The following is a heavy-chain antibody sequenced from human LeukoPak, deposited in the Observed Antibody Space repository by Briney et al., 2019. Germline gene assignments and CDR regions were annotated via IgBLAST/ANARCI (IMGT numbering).Heavy chain of an antibody. V-gene: IGHV3-7*01. CDR2: IKQDGSEK. D-gene: IGHD1-26*01. J-gene: IGHJ4*02. CDR3: ARDLPSANIVGARYDY. CDR1: GFTFSSYA. Sequence: GGSLKLSCAASGFTFSSYAMSWVRQAPGKGLEWVANIKQDGSEKYYVDSVKGRFTISRDNAKNSLYLQMNSLRAEDTAVYYCARDLPSANIVGARYDYWGQGTLVTVSS.